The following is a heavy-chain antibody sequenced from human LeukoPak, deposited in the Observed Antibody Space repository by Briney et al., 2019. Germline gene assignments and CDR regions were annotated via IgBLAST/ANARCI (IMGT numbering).Heavy chain of an antibody. CDR3: ARVKGYCSSTSCYSYYYYMDV. CDR2: IYTSGST. CDR1: GGSISSYY. V-gene: IGHV4-4*07. J-gene: IGHJ6*03. Sequence: SETLSLTCTVSGGSISSYYWSWIRQPAGKGLEWIGRIYTSGSTNYNPSLKSRVTMSVDTSKNQFSLKLSSVTAADTAVYYCARVKGYCSSTSCYSYYYYMDVWGKGTTVTVSS. D-gene: IGHD2-2*02.